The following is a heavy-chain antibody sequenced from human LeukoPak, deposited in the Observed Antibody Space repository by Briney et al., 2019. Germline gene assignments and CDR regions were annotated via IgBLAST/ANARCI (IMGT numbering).Heavy chain of an antibody. CDR3: ARASGYDSSGYYHY. CDR1: GGTFSSYA. D-gene: IGHD3-22*01. J-gene: IGHJ4*02. Sequence: ASVKVSCKASGGTFSSYAISWVRQAPGQGLEWMGIINPSRGTTSYAQKFQGRVTMTRDTSTSTVYMELSSLRSEDTAVYYCARASGYDSSGYYHYWGQGTLVTVSS. CDR2: INPSRGTT. V-gene: IGHV1-46*01.